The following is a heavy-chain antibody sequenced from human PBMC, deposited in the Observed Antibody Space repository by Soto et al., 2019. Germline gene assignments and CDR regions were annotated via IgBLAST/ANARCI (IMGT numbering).Heavy chain of an antibody. CDR1: GYSFTSYW. CDR2: IYPGDYDT. D-gene: IGHD2-21*02. CDR3: VRGLTSFSNPYYFDY. Sequence: PGESLKISCKGFGYSFTSYWIGWVRQMPGKGLEYMGIIYPGDYDTRYSPSFRGQVSISVGNSISTAYLQWSSLKASDTAIYYCVRGLTSFSNPYYFDYWGQGTLVTVSS. V-gene: IGHV5-51*01. J-gene: IGHJ4*02.